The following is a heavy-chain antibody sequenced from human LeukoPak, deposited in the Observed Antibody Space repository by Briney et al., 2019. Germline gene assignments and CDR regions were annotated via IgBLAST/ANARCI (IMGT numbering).Heavy chain of an antibody. Sequence: GGSLRLSCAASGFTFSSYGMHWVRQAPGKGLEWVAFIRYDGSNKYYADSVKGRFTISRDNSKNTLYLQMNSLRAEDTAVYYCARVPSYHYYYYYGMDVWGQGTTVTVSS. J-gene: IGHJ6*02. CDR2: IRYDGSNK. D-gene: IGHD6-6*01. CDR1: GFTFSSYG. V-gene: IGHV3-30*02. CDR3: ARVPSYHYYYYYGMDV.